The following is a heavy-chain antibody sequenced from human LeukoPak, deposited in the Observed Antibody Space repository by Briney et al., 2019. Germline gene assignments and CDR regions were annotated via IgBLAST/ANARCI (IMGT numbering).Heavy chain of an antibody. CDR2: ISTSGSTI. Sequence: PGRSLRLSCAASGFIFSTYEMHWVLQAPGKGLEWVSYISTSGSTIYYADSVKGRFTFSRDNARNSLFLQMNRLRAEDTAVYYCARDGPAYSFEYWGQGTLVTVSS. V-gene: IGHV3-48*03. D-gene: IGHD2-21*01. CDR3: ARDGPAYSFEY. J-gene: IGHJ4*02. CDR1: GFIFSTYE.